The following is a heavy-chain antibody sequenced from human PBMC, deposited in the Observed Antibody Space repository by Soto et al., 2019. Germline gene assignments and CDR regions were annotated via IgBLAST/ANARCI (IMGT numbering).Heavy chain of an antibody. CDR1: GGSIRSYY. D-gene: IGHD1-26*01. J-gene: IGHJ3*02. CDR3: AEESGGSYGAFEI. V-gene: IGHV4-59*01. CDR2: VYNSGST. Sequence: ETLSLTCTVFGGSIRSYYWSWVRRPPGKGLEWIGYVYNSGSTTYSPSFKSRVTISADTSRNQFSLKLTSVTAADTAVYHCAEESGGSYGAFEIWGKGTMVTGSS.